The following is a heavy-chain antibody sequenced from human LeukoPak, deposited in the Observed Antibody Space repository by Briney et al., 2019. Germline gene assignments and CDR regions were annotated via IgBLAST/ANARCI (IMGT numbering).Heavy chain of an antibody. CDR1: VGSISTYS. CDR3: AKGGVTRDYCFDY. V-gene: IGHV4-59*01. CDR2: IHYGGST. Sequence: PSETLSLTCTVSVGSISTYSWGCMRHPPGEGGEGIANIHYGGSTDYNPALRSRVTMTADTSRNQFSLRLSSVTAADTGVYCCAKGGVTRDYCFDYWGQGTLVTVSS. J-gene: IGHJ4*02. D-gene: IGHD3-10*01.